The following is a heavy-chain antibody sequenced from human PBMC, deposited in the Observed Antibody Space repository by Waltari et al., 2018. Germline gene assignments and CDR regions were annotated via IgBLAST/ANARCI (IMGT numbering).Heavy chain of an antibody. Sequence: EVQLVESGGGLVQPGRSLRLSCAASGFTFDDYAMHWVRQAPGKGLEWVSGISWNSGSIGYADSVKGRFTISRDNAKNSLYLQMNSLRAEDTALYYCAKDKSRSGWYYFDYWGQGTLVTVSS. CDR2: ISWNSGSI. J-gene: IGHJ4*02. V-gene: IGHV3-9*01. CDR1: GFTFDDYA. CDR3: AKDKSRSGWYYFDY. D-gene: IGHD6-19*01.